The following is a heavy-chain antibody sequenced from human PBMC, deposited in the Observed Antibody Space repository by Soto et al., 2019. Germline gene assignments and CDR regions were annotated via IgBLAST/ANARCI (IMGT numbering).Heavy chain of an antibody. CDR2: IWYDGSNK. J-gene: IGHJ4*02. V-gene: IGHV3-33*01. D-gene: IGHD3-10*01. CDR3: ARDTTMVRGVIYSSGAATLFFDY. CDR1: GFTFSSYG. Sequence: GGSLRLSCAASGFTFSSYGMHWVRQAPGKGLEWVAVIWYDGSNKYYADSVKGRFTISRDNSKNTLYLQMNSLRAEDTAVYYCARDTTMVRGVIYSSGAATLFFDYWGQGTLVTVSS.